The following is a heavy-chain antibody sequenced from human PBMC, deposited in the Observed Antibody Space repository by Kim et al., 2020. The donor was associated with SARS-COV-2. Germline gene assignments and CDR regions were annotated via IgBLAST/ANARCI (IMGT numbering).Heavy chain of an antibody. CDR3: ATNHGDYYLYWYFDL. V-gene: IGHV3-33*05. Sequence: GGSLRLSCAAFGFTFSSYGIHWVRQAPGKGLEWVAVISVDGSNKYYADSVKGRFTISRDNSKNTLYLQMNSLRAEDTAVYYCATNHGDYYLYWYFDLWGRGTLVTVSS. D-gene: IGHD4-17*01. J-gene: IGHJ2*01. CDR1: GFTFSSYG. CDR2: ISVDGSNK.